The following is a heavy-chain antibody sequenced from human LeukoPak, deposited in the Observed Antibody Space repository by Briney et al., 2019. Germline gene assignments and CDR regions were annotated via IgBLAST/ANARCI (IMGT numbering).Heavy chain of an antibody. Sequence: SETLSLTCSVSGGPSSALYWTWIGQPPGKGLEWIGYIHPSGSTNCNPSLKSRVTMSVDTSKTQFYLRLSSVTAADTAVYYCVIPGQSDWWVYFNYWGQGAVVTVSS. D-gene: IGHD2-21*01. CDR3: VIPGQSDWWVYFNY. CDR1: GGPSSALY. V-gene: IGHV4-4*09. CDR2: IHPSGST. J-gene: IGHJ4*02.